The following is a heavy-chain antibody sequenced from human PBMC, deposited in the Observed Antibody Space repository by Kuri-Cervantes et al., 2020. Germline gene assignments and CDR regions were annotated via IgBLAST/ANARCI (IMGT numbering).Heavy chain of an antibody. CDR3: AHTISVGFDY. V-gene: IGHV2-5*05. J-gene: IGHJ4*02. CDR2: VYWDDDK. D-gene: IGHD4-23*01. CDR1: GFSFTAREVG. Sequence: SGPTLVKPTQTLTLTCTFSGFSFTAREVGVGWIRQPPGKALEWLAFVYWDDDKRYGPSLKSRLTITKDTSKNQVVLTMTNMDPVDTATYYCAHTISVGFDYWGQGTLVTVSS.